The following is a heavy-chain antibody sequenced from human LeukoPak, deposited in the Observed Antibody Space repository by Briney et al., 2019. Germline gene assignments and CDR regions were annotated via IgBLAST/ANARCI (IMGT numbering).Heavy chain of an antibody. CDR2: ITSDGSGT. J-gene: IGHJ4*02. Sequence: GGSLGLSCAASGFTFNNYFMHWVRQAPGKGLVWVSRITSDGSGTNYADSVKGRFTISRDNAKNTLYLQMNSLRVEDTAVYYCVNLGYCTTSSCQPWGQGTLVTVSS. CDR3: VNLGYCTTSSCQP. V-gene: IGHV3-74*01. CDR1: GFTFNNYF. D-gene: IGHD2-2*01.